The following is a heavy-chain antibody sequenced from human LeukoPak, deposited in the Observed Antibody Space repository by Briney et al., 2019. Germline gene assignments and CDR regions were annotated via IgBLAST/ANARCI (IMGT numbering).Heavy chain of an antibody. CDR1: GGTFGDYA. CDR3: TRDREAAAGINALDI. D-gene: IGHD6-13*01. Sequence: GSLRLSCTPSGGTFGDYAVSWVRQAPGKGLEWLGFITSKAFGGTGEYAAAVKGRFTISRDDSKSLACLQMNSLKTEDTAVYYCTRDREAAAGINALDIWGQGTMVTVHS. J-gene: IGHJ3*02. V-gene: IGHV3-49*04. CDR2: ITSKAFGGTG.